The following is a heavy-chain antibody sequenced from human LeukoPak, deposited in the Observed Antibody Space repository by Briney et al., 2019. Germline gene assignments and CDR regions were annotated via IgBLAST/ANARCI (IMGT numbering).Heavy chain of an antibody. V-gene: IGHV1-18*01. CDR3: ARDGGEKSFDS. CDR2: ISIYAGYT. D-gene: IGHD2-15*01. J-gene: IGHJ4*02. Sequence: ASVKVSCKASGYTFTSFGISWVRQAPGQGLEWMGWISIYAGYTHYSPLLQDRFTLTTDTSTSTAYMELKNLRSDDTAIYYCARDGGEKSFDSWGQGALVTVSS. CDR1: GYTFTSFG.